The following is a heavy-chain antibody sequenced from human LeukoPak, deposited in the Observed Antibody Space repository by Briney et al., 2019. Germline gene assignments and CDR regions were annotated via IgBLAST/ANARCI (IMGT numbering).Heavy chain of an antibody. CDR2: ISACNGNT. CDR3: ARDLRRRIVAVPAAITPFDP. V-gene: IGHV1-18*01. J-gene: IGHJ5*02. CDR1: GYTFTSYG. Sequence: ASVKVSCKASGYTFTSYGISWVRQAPGQGLEWMGWISACNGNTNYAQKLQGRVTMTTDTSTSTAYMELRSLRSDDTAVYYCARDLRRRIVAVPAAITPFDPWGQGTLVTVSS. D-gene: IGHD2-2*01.